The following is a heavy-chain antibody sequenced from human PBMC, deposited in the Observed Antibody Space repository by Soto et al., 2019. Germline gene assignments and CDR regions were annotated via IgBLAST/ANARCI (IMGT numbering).Heavy chain of an antibody. CDR2: IYYSGST. CDR1: GGSISSYY. CDR3: ARDYYDSFGAFDI. V-gene: IGHV4-59*01. J-gene: IGHJ3*02. Sequence: PSETLSLTCPVSGGSISSYYWSWIRQPPGKGLEWIGYIYYSGSTNYNPSLKSRVTISVDTSKNQFSLKLSSVTAADTAVYYCARDYYDSFGAFDIWGQGTMVTVSS. D-gene: IGHD3-22*01.